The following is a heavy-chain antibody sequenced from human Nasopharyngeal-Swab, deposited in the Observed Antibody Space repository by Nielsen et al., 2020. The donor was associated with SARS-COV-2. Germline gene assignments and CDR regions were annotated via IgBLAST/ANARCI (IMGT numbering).Heavy chain of an antibody. Sequence: GESLKIPCAAPGFTFSSYWMSWVRQAPGKGLEWVANIKQDGSEKYYVDSVKGRFTISRDNAKNSLFLQMNSLRAEDTAVYYCATGSSSGWFFDYWGQGTLVTVSS. CDR1: GFTFSSYW. CDR3: ATGSSSGWFFDY. J-gene: IGHJ4*02. V-gene: IGHV3-7*03. D-gene: IGHD6-19*01. CDR2: IKQDGSEK.